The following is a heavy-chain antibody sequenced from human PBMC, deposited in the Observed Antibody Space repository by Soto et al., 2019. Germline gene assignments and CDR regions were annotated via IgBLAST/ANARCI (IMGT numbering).Heavy chain of an antibody. Sequence: QEQVVESGGGVVQPGRSLRLSCAASGFTFSTHAMHWVRQAPGRGLEWVAIISYDGTTNDYADSVKGRFTISRDNSKNAVYLQMNSLRSEDTALYYCARDWRTAGTTGWFDPWGQGTLVTVSS. CDR2: ISYDGTTN. V-gene: IGHV3-30-3*01. CDR1: GFTFSTHA. CDR3: ARDWRTAGTTGWFDP. D-gene: IGHD6-13*01. J-gene: IGHJ5*02.